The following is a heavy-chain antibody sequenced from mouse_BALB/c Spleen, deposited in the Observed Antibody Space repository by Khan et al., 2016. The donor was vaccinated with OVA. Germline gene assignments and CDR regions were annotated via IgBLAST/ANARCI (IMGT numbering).Heavy chain of an antibody. CDR2: ISTGDTYT. D-gene: IGHD1-1*01. V-gene: IGHV5-9-3*01. CDR1: GFTFSTYA. Sequence: EVELVESGGGLVKSGGSLKLSCAASGFTFSTYAMSWVRQTPEKRLEWVATISTGDTYTYYPDSVKGRFTISRDNAKNTLYLQMSSLRSEDTAMYYCARPPITTVVATSYWFFYVWGTGTTVTVST. CDR3: ARPPITTVVATSYWFFYV. J-gene: IGHJ1*03.